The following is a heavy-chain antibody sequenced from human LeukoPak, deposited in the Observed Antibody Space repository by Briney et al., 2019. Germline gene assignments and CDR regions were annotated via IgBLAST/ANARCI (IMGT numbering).Heavy chain of an antibody. CDR2: IYPGDSDT. V-gene: IGHV5-51*01. CDR3: ARHSTQLGGAFDI. J-gene: IGHJ3*02. CDR1: GYTFTNNW. D-gene: IGHD1-1*01. Sequence: GESLQISCKASGYTFTNNWIDWVRQMPGKDLEWMGIIYPGDSDTRYNPSFQGQVTISVDKSISTAYLQWNSLKASDTAMYYCARHSTQLGGAFDIWGQGTMVTVSS.